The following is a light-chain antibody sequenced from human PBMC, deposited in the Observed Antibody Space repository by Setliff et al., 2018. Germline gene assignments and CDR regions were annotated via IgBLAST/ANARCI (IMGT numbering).Light chain of an antibody. CDR2: DVN. CDR3: SSYTTTSTVV. V-gene: IGLV2-14*01. Sequence: QSVLTQPASVSGSPGQSITISCTGSSSDIGGYNYVSWYQQHPGKAPKLMIYDVNERPSGVSNRFSGSKSGNTASLTISGLHAEDEADYYCSSYTTTSTVVIGGGTK. J-gene: IGLJ2*01. CDR1: SSDIGGYNY.